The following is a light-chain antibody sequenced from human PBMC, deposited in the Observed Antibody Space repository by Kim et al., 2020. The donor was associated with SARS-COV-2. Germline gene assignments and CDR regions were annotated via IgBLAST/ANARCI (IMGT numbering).Light chain of an antibody. J-gene: IGKJ3*01. CDR2: AAS. CDR1: QGISAY. CDR3: QKYNSAPRA. V-gene: IGKV1-27*01. Sequence: DIQMTQSPSSLSASVGDRVTITCRASQGISAYLAWYQQKPGKVPKLLIYAASTLQSGVPSRFSGSGSGKDFTLTISSLQPEDVATYYCQKYNSAPRAFGPGTKVDIK.